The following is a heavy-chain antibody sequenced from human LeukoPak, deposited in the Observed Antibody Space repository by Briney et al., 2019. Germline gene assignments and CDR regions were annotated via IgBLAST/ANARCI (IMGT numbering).Heavy chain of an antibody. CDR1: GFTFRSYA. CDR3: AKDLSDNYNLFDY. J-gene: IGHJ4*02. CDR2: ISGPGYTT. D-gene: IGHD1-1*01. V-gene: IGHV3-23*01. Sequence: GGSLRLSCAASGFTFRSYAMSWVRQAPGKGLEWVSVISGPGYTTYYADSVKGRLTISRDNSNNILYLQLSSLRVEDTAVYYCAKDLSDNYNLFDYWGQGTLVTVS.